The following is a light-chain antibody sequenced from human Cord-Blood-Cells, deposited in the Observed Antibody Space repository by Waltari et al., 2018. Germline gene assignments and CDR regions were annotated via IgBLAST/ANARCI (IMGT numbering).Light chain of an antibody. CDR1: SSDVGSYNL. Sequence: QSALTQPASVSGSPGQSITISCTGTSSDVGSYNLVSWYQQHPGKAPKLMIYEGSKRPSGVSNRFPGSKSGNTASPTISGLQAEDEADYYCCSYAGSSTLRVVFGGGTKLTVL. CDR2: EGS. CDR3: CSYAGSSTLRVV. J-gene: IGLJ2*01. V-gene: IGLV2-23*01.